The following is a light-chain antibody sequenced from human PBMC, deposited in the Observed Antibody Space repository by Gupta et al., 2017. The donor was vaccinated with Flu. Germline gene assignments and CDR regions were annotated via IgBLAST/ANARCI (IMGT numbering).Light chain of an antibody. Sequence: PASLSVSVGDRVTITCRASQTISNYLAWYQQKPGKAPKLLLYAASALPSGVPSRFSGSGYGTDFTLTISSLQPEDVATYYCQKYNSGPLPFGGGTKVEIK. CDR1: QTISNY. CDR2: AAS. CDR3: QKYNSGPLP. J-gene: IGKJ4*01. V-gene: IGKV1-27*01.